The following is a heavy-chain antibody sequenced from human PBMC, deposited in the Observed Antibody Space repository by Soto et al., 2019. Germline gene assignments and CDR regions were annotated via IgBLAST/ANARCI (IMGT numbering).Heavy chain of an antibody. CDR2: MSSSGSNI. V-gene: IGHV3-21*01. Sequence: EVQLVESGGGLVKPGGSLRLSCAASGFTFSSYSVNWVRQAPGKGLEWVSYMSSSGSNIHYADSVRGRFTISRDNAKNSLYLQMNSLRAEDTAVYYCAPTCDSASCYGNDYWGQGTLVTVSS. CDR3: APTCDSASCYGNDY. CDR1: GFTFSSYS. D-gene: IGHD2-2*01. J-gene: IGHJ4*02.